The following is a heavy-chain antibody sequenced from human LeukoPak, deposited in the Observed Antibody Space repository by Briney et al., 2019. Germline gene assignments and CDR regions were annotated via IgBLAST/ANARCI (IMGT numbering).Heavy chain of an antibody. V-gene: IGHV3-23*01. CDR1: GFTFSNYD. CDR3: AKSLVRWAFDY. Sequence: GGSLRLSCAASGFTFSNYDMSWVRLAPGKGLEWVSSLTSDGASTRYADSVEGRFTISRDNSKNTLYLHMNYLRAEDTALYFCAKSLVRWAFDYWGQGSLVAVSS. J-gene: IGHJ4*02. D-gene: IGHD4-23*01. CDR2: LTSDGAST.